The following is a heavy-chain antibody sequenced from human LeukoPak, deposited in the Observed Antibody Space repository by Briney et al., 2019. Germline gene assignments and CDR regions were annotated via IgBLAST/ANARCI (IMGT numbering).Heavy chain of an antibody. J-gene: IGHJ3*02. CDR1: GFTFSSYA. V-gene: IGHV3-23*01. Sequence: GGSLRLSCAASGFTFSSYAMSWVRQAPGKGLEWVSAISGSGGSTYYADSVKGRFTISRDNSKNTLYLQMNSLRAEDTAVYYCAKDLVIAARPNDAFDIWGQGTMVTVPS. CDR2: ISGSGGST. D-gene: IGHD6-6*01. CDR3: AKDLVIAARPNDAFDI.